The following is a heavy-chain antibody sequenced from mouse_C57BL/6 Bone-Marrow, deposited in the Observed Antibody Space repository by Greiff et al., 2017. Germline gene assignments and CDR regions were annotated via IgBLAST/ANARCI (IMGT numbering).Heavy chain of an antibody. CDR3: TSLRRGYWYFDV. Sequence: VQLQQSGAELVRPGASVKLSCTASGFNIKDDYMLWVKQRPEQGLEWIGWIDPENGDTEYASKFQGKATITADTSSNTAYLQLSSLTSEDTAVYYCTSLRRGYWYFDVWGTGTTVTVSS. J-gene: IGHJ1*03. CDR2: IDPENGDT. D-gene: IGHD1-1*02. V-gene: IGHV14-4*01. CDR1: GFNIKDDY.